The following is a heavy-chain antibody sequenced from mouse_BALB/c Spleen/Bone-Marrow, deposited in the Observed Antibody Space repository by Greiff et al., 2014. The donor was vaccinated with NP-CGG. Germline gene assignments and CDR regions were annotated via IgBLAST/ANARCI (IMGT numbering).Heavy chain of an antibody. V-gene: IGHV10-1*02. Sequence: EVMLVESGAGLVQPKGSLKLSCAASGFTFTTYAMNWVRQAPGQGLEWVGRIRSKSNNYDSYYADSVKARFTISRDASQSMLYLQMDNLKAEDSAMYYGETAAFVDVWDGSTAIVVSS. CDR3: ETAAFVDV. D-gene: IGHD6-1*01. CDR1: GFTFTTYA. J-gene: IGHJ1*01. CDR2: IRSKSNNYDS.